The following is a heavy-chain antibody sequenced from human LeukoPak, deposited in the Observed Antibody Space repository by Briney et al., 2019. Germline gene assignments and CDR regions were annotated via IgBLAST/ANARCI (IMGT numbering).Heavy chain of an antibody. J-gene: IGHJ6*02. V-gene: IGHV4-39*07. CDR1: GGSISSSSYY. CDR3: ARSVGATDYYYYYGMDV. D-gene: IGHD1-26*01. Sequence: SETLSLTCTVSGGSISSSSYYWGWIRQPPGKGLEWIGSIYYSGSTYYNPSLKSRVTISVDTSKNQFSLKLSSVTAADTAVYYCARSVGATDYYYYYGMDVWGQGTTVTVSS. CDR2: IYYSGST.